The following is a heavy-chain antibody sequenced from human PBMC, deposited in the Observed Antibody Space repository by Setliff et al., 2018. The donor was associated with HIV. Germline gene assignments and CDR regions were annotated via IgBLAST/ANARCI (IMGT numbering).Heavy chain of an antibody. J-gene: IGHJ4*02. Sequence: SETLSLTCTVSGDSISSGDYYWTWIRQPPGKGLEWIGYVYDSGITCYNPSLKSRVTISGDTSKNQFSLKLGSVTAADTAVYYCARHRGSSSGGPGEIDYWGQGTLVTVSS. CDR3: ARHRGSSSGGPGEIDY. V-gene: IGHV4-30-4*08. D-gene: IGHD3-10*01. CDR1: GDSISSGDYY. CDR2: VYDSGIT.